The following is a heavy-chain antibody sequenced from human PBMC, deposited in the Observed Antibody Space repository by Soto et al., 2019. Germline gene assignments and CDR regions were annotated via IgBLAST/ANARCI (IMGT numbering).Heavy chain of an antibody. D-gene: IGHD1-26*01. J-gene: IGHJ6*02. CDR1: GYTFTGYY. CDR2: INPNSGGT. CDR3: ARVGQWGGMDV. Sequence: ASVKVSCKASGYTFTGYYMHWVRQAPGQGLEWMGWINPNSGGTNYAQTFQGRVTITRDTSASTAYMEMSSLRSEDTAVYYCARVGQWGGMDVWRQGTTVTVSS. V-gene: IGHV1-2*02.